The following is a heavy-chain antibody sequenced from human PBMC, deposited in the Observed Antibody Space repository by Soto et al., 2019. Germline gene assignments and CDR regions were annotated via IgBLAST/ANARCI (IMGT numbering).Heavy chain of an antibody. V-gene: IGHV4-4*02. J-gene: IGHJ5*02. CDR2: IYHSGST. CDR1: GGSISSSNW. Sequence: SETLSLTCAVSGGSISSSNWWSWVRQPPGKGLEWIGEIYHSGSTNYNPSLKSRVTMSMDKSKNQFSLKLNSVTAADTAIYYCAKVGNDNWFDPWGQGTLVTVSS. CDR3: AKVGNDNWFDP.